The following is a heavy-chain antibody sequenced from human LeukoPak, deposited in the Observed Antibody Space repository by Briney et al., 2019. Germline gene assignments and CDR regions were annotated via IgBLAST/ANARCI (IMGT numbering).Heavy chain of an antibody. J-gene: IGHJ4*02. CDR1: GFTFTSYA. CDR3: ARGMFFDTSASDF. Sequence: GGSLRLSCAASGFTFTSYALSWVRQAPGEGLQWVSSSCGTGGCTYYSDSAKGRFTISRDNSKSTLYLQMSSLRAEDTAMYFCARGMFFDTSASDFWGPGTLVIVSS. D-gene: IGHD3-22*01. CDR2: SCGTGGCT. V-gene: IGHV3-23*01.